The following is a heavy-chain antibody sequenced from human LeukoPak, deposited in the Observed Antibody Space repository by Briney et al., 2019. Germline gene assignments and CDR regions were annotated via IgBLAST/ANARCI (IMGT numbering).Heavy chain of an antibody. V-gene: IGHV3-20*01. CDR2: INWNGGST. Sequence: GGSLRLSCAASGFTFSSYEMNWVRQAPGKGLEWVSGINWNGGSTGYADSVKGRFTISRDNAKNSLYLQMNSLRAEDTALYHCARGLGYCSGGSCYYDYWGQGTLVTVSS. CDR1: GFTFSSYE. D-gene: IGHD2-15*01. J-gene: IGHJ4*02. CDR3: ARGLGYCSGGSCYYDY.